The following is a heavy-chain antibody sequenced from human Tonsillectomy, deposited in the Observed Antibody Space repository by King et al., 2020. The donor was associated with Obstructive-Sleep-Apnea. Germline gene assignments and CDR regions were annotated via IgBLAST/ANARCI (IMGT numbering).Heavy chain of an antibody. CDR2: INHSGST. Sequence: VQLQQWGAGLLKPSETLSLTCAVYGGSFRGHYWSWIRQPPGKGLEWIGEINHSGSTNYSPSLKSRVTISVDTSKNHFSLKLSSVTAADTAVYYCARGEYGDAFNYWGQGTLVTVSS. D-gene: IGHD4-17*01. V-gene: IGHV4-34*01. CDR3: ARGEYGDAFNY. CDR1: GGSFRGHY. J-gene: IGHJ4*02.